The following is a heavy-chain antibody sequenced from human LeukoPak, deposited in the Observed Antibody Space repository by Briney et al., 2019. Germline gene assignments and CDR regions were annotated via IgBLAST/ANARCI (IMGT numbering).Heavy chain of an antibody. V-gene: IGHV1-69*06. D-gene: IGHD5-18*01. J-gene: IGHJ6*02. CDR3: ARDQGLTAPPPYGLDV. Sequence: ASVRVSCKASGGTFSSYAISWVRQAPGQGLEWMGGIIPIFGTANYAQKFQGRVTITADTSTSTVYMELSSLRSEETAVYYCARDQGLTAPPPYGLDVWGQGTTVIVSS. CDR2: IIPIFGTA. CDR1: GGTFSSYA.